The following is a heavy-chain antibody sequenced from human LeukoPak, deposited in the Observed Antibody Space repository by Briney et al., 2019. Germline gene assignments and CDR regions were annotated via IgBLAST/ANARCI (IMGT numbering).Heavy chain of an antibody. Sequence: SGTLSLTCTVSGGSISSSSYYWGWIRQPPGKGLEWIGSIYYSGSTYYNPSLKSRVTISVDTSKNQFSLKLSSVTAADTAVYYCARLARWENAFDIWGQGTMVTVSS. V-gene: IGHV4-39*01. J-gene: IGHJ3*02. D-gene: IGHD1-26*01. CDR3: ARLARWENAFDI. CDR1: GGSISSSSYY. CDR2: IYYSGST.